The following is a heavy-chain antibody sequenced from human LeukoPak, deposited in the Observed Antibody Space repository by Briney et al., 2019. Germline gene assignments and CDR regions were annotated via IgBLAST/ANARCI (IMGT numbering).Heavy chain of an antibody. J-gene: IGHJ6*03. CDR3: ARVVIRRYCSSTSCQTTYYYYYYMDV. Sequence: SVKVSCKASGGTFSSYAISWVRQAPGQGLEWMGGIIPVFGTANYAQMFQGRVTITTDESTSTAYMELSSLRSEDTVVYYCARVVIRRYCSSTSCQTTYYYYYYMDVWGKGTTVTVS. D-gene: IGHD2-2*01. CDR2: IIPVFGTA. V-gene: IGHV1-69*05. CDR1: GGTFSSYA.